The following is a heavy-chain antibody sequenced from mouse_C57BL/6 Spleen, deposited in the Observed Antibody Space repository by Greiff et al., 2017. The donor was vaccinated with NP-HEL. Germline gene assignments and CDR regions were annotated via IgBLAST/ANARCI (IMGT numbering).Heavy chain of an antibody. CDR2: ILPGSGST. CDR1: GYTFTGYW. CDR3: ARKGGYQAMDY. V-gene: IGHV1-9*01. Sequence: QVQLQQSGAELMKPGASVKLACKATGYTFTGYWIEWVKQRPGHGLEWIGEILPGSGSTNDNEKFKGKATFTADTSSNTAYMQLSSLTTEDSAIYYCARKGGYQAMDYWGQGTSVTVSS. J-gene: IGHJ4*01.